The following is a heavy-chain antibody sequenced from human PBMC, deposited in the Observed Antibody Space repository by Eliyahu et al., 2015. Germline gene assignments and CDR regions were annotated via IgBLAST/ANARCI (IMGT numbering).Heavy chain of an antibody. CDR2: ISYDGSNK. D-gene: IGHD2-2*01. V-gene: IGHV3-30*18. Sequence: QVQLVESGGGVVQPGRSLRLSCAASGFTFSSYGMHWVRQAPGKGLEWVAVISYDGSNKYYADSVKGRFTISRDNSKNTLYLQMNSLRAEDTAVYYCAKDSVPAPTVYYFDYWGQGTLVTVSS. CDR3: AKDSVPAPTVYYFDY. CDR1: GFTFSSYG. J-gene: IGHJ4*02.